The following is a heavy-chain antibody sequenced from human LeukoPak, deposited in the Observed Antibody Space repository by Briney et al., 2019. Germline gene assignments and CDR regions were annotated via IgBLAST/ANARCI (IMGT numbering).Heavy chain of an antibody. Sequence: PGRSLRLSCTASGFTFGDYAMSWVRQAPGKGLEWVGFIRSKAYGGTTEYAASVKSRFTISRDDSKSIAYLQMNSLKTEDTAVYYCTRGNIVATFHLDYWGQGTLVTVSS. V-gene: IGHV3-49*04. CDR3: TRGNIVATFHLDY. D-gene: IGHD5-12*01. J-gene: IGHJ4*02. CDR1: GFTFGDYA. CDR2: IRSKAYGGTT.